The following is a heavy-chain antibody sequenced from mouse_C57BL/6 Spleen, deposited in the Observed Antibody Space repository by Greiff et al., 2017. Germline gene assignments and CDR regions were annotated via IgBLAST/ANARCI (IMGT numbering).Heavy chain of an antibody. CDR3: ARGEYGEGYAMDY. CDR1: GYTFTSYW. Sequence: QVQLQQPGAELVRPGSSVKLSCKASGYTFTSYWMDWVKQRPGQGLEWIGNIYPSDSETHYNQKFKDKATLTVDKSSSTAYMQLSSLTSEDSAVYYCARGEYGEGYAMDYWGQGTSVTVSS. V-gene: IGHV1-61*01. D-gene: IGHD2-13*01. J-gene: IGHJ4*01. CDR2: IYPSDSET.